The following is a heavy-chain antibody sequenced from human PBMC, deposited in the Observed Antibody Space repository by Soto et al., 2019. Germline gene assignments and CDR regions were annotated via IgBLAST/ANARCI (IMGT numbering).Heavy chain of an antibody. CDR1: GFTVSSNY. Sequence: GESLKISCAASGFTVSSNYMSWVRQAPGKGLEWVSVIYSGGSTYYADSVKGRFTISRDNSKNTLYLQMNSLRAEDTAVYYCARTHYGSGSYAFDIWGQGTMVTVSS. D-gene: IGHD3-10*01. CDR2: IYSGGST. V-gene: IGHV3-53*01. J-gene: IGHJ3*02. CDR3: ARTHYGSGSYAFDI.